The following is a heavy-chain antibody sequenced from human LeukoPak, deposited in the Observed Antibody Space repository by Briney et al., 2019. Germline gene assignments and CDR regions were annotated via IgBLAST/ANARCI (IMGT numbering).Heavy chain of an antibody. J-gene: IGHJ5*02. CDR3: AQGHDYGDYLNWFDP. D-gene: IGHD4-17*01. CDR2: INHSGST. Sequence: SEALSLTCAVYGGSFSDYYWSWIRQPPGKGLEWIGEINHSGSTNYNPSLKSRVTISVDTSKNQFSLKLSSVTAADTAVYYCAQGHDYGDYLNWFDPWGQGTLVTVSS. CDR1: GGSFSDYY. V-gene: IGHV4-34*01.